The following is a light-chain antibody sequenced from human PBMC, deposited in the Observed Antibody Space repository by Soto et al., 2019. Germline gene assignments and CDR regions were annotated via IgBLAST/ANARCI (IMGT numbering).Light chain of an antibody. J-gene: IGKJ3*01. CDR3: QQYGSSRFT. CDR1: QSVSSSF. Sequence: EIVLTQSPGTLSLSPGERATLSCRASQSVSSSFLAWYQQKPGQAPRLLIYGASSRATGIPDRFSGSGSGTDFTLTISRLEPEDVAVYYCQQYGSSRFTFGPGTKVEIK. CDR2: GAS. V-gene: IGKV3-20*01.